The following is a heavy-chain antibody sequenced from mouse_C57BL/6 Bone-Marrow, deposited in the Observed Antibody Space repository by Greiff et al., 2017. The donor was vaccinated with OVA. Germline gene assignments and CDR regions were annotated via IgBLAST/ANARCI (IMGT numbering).Heavy chain of an antibody. CDR3: ARRDYSLAWFAY. CDR2: IHPNSGST. Sequence: QVQLQQPGAELVKPGASVKLSCKASGYTFTSYWMHWVKQRPGQGLEWIGMIHPNSGSTNYNEKFKSKATLTVDKSSSTAYMQLSSLTSEDSAVYYCARRDYSLAWFAYWGQGTLVTVSA. D-gene: IGHD2-12*01. CDR1: GYTFTSYW. V-gene: IGHV1-64*01. J-gene: IGHJ3*01.